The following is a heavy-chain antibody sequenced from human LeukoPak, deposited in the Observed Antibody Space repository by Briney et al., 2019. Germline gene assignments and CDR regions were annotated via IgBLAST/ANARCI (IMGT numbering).Heavy chain of an antibody. V-gene: IGHV4-59*01. Sequence: SETLSLTCTVSGGSISSYFWIWIRQPPGKGLEWIGYIYYSGNTNSNPSLKSRVTISVDTSKNQFSLKLRSVTAADTAVYYCAGAREFSSSSGRAYYFDFWGQGTLVTVSS. CDR1: GGSISSYF. CDR2: IYYSGNT. CDR3: AGAREFSSSSGRAYYFDF. D-gene: IGHD6-6*01. J-gene: IGHJ4*02.